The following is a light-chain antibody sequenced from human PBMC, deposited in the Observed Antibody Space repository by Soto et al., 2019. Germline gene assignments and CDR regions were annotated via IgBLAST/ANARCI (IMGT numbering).Light chain of an antibody. V-gene: IGLV2-14*01. J-gene: IGLJ1*01. CDR1: SSDVGGYNY. CDR3: SSYSSSSTLDV. CDR2: DVS. Sequence: QSALTQPASVSGSPGQSIAISCTGTSSDVGGYNYVSWYQQHPGKAPKLMIYDVSNRPSGVSNRFSGSKSGNTASLTISGLQAEDEADIYCSSYSSSSTLDVFGTGTKLTVL.